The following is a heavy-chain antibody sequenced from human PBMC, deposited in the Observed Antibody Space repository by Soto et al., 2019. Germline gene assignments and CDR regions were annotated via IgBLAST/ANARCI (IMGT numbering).Heavy chain of an antibody. J-gene: IGHJ5*02. CDR1: GYTFTSYG. D-gene: IGHD6-13*01. CDR3: ARASGYSSTSGTPGP. CDR2: ISAYNGNT. V-gene: IGHV1-18*01. Sequence: ASVKVSCKASGYTFTSYGISWVRQAPGQGLEWMGWISAYNGNTNYAQKLQGRVTMTTDTSTSTAYMELRSLRSDDTAVYYCARASGYSSTSGTPGPWDQGTLVTVSS.